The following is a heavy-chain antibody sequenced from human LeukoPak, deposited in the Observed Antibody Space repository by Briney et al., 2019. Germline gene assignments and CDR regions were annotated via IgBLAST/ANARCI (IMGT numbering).Heavy chain of an antibody. CDR2: ISAYNGNTNT. J-gene: IGHJ4*02. V-gene: IGHV1-18*04. CDR3: ARAMSIVAAQAPIDY. CDR1: GGTFSSYS. D-gene: IGHD6-6*01. Sequence: ASVKVSCKASGGTFSSYSISWVRQAPGQGLEWMGWISAYNGNTNTNYAQKFQGRVTMTTDTSTNTAYMELRSLRSDDTAVYYCARAMSIVAAQAPIDYWGQGTLVTVSS.